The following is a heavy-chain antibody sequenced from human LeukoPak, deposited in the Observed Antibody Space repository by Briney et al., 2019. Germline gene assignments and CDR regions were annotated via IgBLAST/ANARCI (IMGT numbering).Heavy chain of an antibody. D-gene: IGHD6-19*01. CDR2: MHYSGST. CDR3: ARYEGGIAVKDDAFDI. CDR1: GGSISSTTHY. Sequence: KPSETLSLTCTVSGGSISSTTHYWSWIRQPPGKGLEWIGSMHYSGSTYYNPSLKSRVTISVDTSKNQFSLKLSSVTAADTAVYYCARYEGGIAVKDDAFDIWGQGTMVTVSS. J-gene: IGHJ3*02. V-gene: IGHV4-39*01.